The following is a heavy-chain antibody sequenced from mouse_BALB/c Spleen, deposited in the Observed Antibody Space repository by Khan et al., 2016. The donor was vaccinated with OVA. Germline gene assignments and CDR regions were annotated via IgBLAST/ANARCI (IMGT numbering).Heavy chain of an antibody. Sequence: QVRLQQSGAELVRPGSSVKISCKASGYAFSNYWMNWVKQRPGQGLEWIGQIYPGDGDTSFNGKFRGKATLTADKSSSTAYMQLSSLTSEDSAVYFCARSGYDYVAYWGQGTLVTVSA. J-gene: IGHJ3*01. D-gene: IGHD2-14*01. V-gene: IGHV1-80*01. CDR1: GYAFSNYW. CDR3: ARSGYDYVAY. CDR2: IYPGDGDT.